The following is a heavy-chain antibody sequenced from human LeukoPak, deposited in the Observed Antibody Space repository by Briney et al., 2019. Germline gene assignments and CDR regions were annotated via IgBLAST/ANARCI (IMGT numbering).Heavy chain of an antibody. CDR3: TREGIDDYGDYYFDY. CDR2: IRSKAYGGTT. J-gene: IGHJ4*02. Sequence: PGGSLRLSCTASGFTFGDYAMSWFRQAPGKGLEWVGLIRSKAYGGTTEYAASVKGRFTISRDDSKSIAYLQMNSLKTEDTAVYYCTREGIDDYGDYYFDYWGQGTLVTVSS. V-gene: IGHV3-49*03. D-gene: IGHD4-17*01. CDR1: GFTFGDYA.